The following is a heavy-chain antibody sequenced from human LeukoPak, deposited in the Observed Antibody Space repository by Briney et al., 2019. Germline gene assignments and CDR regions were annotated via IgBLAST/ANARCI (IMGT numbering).Heavy chain of an antibody. V-gene: IGHV3-9*01. CDR2: TSWNSGSI. CDR3: ARSSWESQYFDY. D-gene: IGHD6-13*01. J-gene: IGHJ4*02. Sequence: GGSLRLSCSASGFTFDDYAMHWVRQAPGKGLEWVSGTSWNSGSIGYADSVKGGFTISRDNSKNTLYLQMNSLRAEDTAVYYCARSSWESQYFDYWGQGTLVTVSS. CDR1: GFTFDDYA.